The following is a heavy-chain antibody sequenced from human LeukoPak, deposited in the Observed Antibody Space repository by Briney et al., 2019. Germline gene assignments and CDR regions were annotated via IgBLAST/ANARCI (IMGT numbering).Heavy chain of an antibody. J-gene: IGHJ4*02. CDR2: NIWNGGST. D-gene: IGHD3-10*01. Sequence: GRSLTLSCVASGFSLNNSGTTCVRHAPGKGLEWVSVNIWNGGSTAYADSVKGRFTISRDNAKNCLYLQMNSLRAEDTALYYCARTRTSGGYSASDYWGQGTLVTVSS. V-gene: IGHV3-20*04. CDR1: GFSLNNSG. CDR3: ARTRTSGGYSASDY.